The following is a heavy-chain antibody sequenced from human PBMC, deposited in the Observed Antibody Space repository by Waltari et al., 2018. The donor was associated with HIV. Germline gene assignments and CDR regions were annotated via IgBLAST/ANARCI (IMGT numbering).Heavy chain of an antibody. J-gene: IGHJ6*02. CDR2: FDPEDGET. D-gene: IGHD6-19*01. Sequence: QVQLVQSGAEVKKPGASVKVSCKVSGYTLPELSMHWVRQAPGNGLEWMGGFDPEDGETIYAQKFQGRVTMTEDTSTDTAYMELSSLRSEDTAVYYCATDKSTAVAGPALYGMDVWGQGTTVTVSS. V-gene: IGHV1-24*01. CDR1: GYTLPELS. CDR3: ATDKSTAVAGPALYGMDV.